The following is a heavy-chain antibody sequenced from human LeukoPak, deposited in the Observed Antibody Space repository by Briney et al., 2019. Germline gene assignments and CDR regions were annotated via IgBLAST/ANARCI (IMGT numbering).Heavy chain of an antibody. V-gene: IGHV4-59*01. CDR1: GGSISSYY. CDR2: IYYSGST. Sequence: KPSETLSLTCTVSGGSISSYYWSWIRQPPGKGLEWIGYIYYSGSTNYNPSLKSRVTISVDTSKNQFSLKLSSVTAADTAVNYCASSYGMDVWGQGTTVTVSS. J-gene: IGHJ6*02. CDR3: ASSYGMDV.